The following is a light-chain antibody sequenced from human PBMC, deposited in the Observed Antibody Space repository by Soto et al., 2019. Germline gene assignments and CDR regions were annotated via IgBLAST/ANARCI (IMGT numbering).Light chain of an antibody. V-gene: IGLV2-11*01. CDR3: CSYAGSYTVYV. Sequence: QSALTQPRSVSGSPGQSVTISCTGTSSDVGGYNYVSWYQQHPGKAPKLMIYDVSKRPSGVPDRFSGSKSGNTASLPISGLHAEDEADYYCCSYAGSYTVYVFGTGTKVTVL. CDR2: DVS. CDR1: SSDVGGYNY. J-gene: IGLJ1*01.